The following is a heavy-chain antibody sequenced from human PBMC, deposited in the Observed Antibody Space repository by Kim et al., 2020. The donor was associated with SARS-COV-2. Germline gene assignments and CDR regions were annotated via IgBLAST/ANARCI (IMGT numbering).Heavy chain of an antibody. CDR3: AKDRSSGWYPNAFDI. Sequence: GGSLRLSCAASGITFSSYGMHWVRQAPGKGLEWVAVISYDGSNKYYADSVKGRFTISGDNSKNTLYLQMNSLRAEDTAVYYCAKDRSSGWYPNAFDIWGQGTMVTVSS. J-gene: IGHJ3*02. CDR2: ISYDGSNK. V-gene: IGHV3-30*18. D-gene: IGHD6-19*01. CDR1: GITFSSYG.